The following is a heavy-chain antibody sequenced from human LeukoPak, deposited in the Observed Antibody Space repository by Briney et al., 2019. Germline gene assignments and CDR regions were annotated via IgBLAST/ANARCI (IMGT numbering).Heavy chain of an antibody. Sequence: PGRSLRLSCAASGFTFSSYAMHWVRQAPGKGLEWVAVISYDGSNKYYADSVKGRFTISRDNSKNTLYLQMNSLRAEDTAVYYCARDRGSSSRGYDAFDIWGQGTMVTVSS. J-gene: IGHJ3*02. CDR2: ISYDGSNK. CDR3: ARDRGSSSRGYDAFDI. CDR1: GFTFSSYA. V-gene: IGHV3-30-3*01. D-gene: IGHD6-6*01.